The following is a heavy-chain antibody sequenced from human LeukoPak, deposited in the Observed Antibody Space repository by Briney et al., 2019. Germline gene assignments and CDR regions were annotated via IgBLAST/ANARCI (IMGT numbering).Heavy chain of an antibody. D-gene: IGHD2-2*01. CDR2: ISGSGTNT. J-gene: IGHJ4*02. V-gene: IGHV3-23*01. CDR1: GFTFSSYA. CDR3: VKHSAPVLAAARFDY. Sequence: GGSLRLSCAASGFTFSSYAMSWVRQAPGKGLEWVSVISGSGTNTYYADSVKGRFTISRDNSKNTLYLQMNSLRAEDTALYYCVKHSAPVLAAARFDYWGQGNLVTVSS.